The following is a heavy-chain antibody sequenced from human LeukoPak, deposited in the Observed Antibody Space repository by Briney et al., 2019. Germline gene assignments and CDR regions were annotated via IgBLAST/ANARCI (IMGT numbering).Heavy chain of an antibody. J-gene: IGHJ4*02. CDR1: GGSISSGSYY. CDR3: ASGPYYDILTGYYPGGLDY. CDR2: IYTSGST. D-gene: IGHD3-9*01. Sequence: SETLSLTCTVSGGSISSGSYYWRWIRQPAGKGLEWIGRIYTSGSTNYNPSLKSRVTISVDTSKNQFSLKLSSVTAADTAVYYCASGPYYDILTGYYPGGLDYWGQGTLVTVSS. V-gene: IGHV4-61*02.